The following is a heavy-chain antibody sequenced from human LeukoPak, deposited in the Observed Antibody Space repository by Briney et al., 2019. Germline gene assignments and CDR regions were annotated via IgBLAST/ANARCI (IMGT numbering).Heavy chain of an antibody. J-gene: IGHJ5*02. Sequence: ASVKVSCKASGGTFSSYAISWVRQAPGQGLEWMGGIIPIFGTANYAQKFQGRVTITADKSTSTAYMELRSLRSDDTAVYYCARVWIQRYFDWLNPNWFDPWGQGTLVTVSS. CDR3: ARVWIQRYFDWLNPNWFDP. CDR2: IIPIFGTA. CDR1: GGTFSSYA. V-gene: IGHV1-69*06. D-gene: IGHD3-9*01.